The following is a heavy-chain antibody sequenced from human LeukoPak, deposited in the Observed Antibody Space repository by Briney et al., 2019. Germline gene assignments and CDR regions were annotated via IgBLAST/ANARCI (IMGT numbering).Heavy chain of an antibody. D-gene: IGHD3-22*01. V-gene: IGHV1-46*02. CDR3: ARLQYYDSSGYYPYYFDY. Sequence: ASVKVSCKASGYNLNTYHMHWVRQAPGQGLEWMGIITSTGTTTICAQKFQGRVTMTRDTSTSTVYMDLSSLRSDDTAVYYCARLQYYDSSGYYPYYFDYWGQGTLVTVSS. J-gene: IGHJ4*02. CDR1: GYNLNTYH. CDR2: ITSTGTTT.